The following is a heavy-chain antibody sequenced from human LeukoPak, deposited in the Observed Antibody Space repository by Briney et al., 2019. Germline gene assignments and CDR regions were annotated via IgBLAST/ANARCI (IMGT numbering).Heavy chain of an antibody. CDR1: GGSFSGYY. D-gene: IGHD3-3*01. V-gene: IGHV4-34*01. CDR2: INHSGST. CDR3: ARGGRFLEWLLSQNWFDP. J-gene: IGHJ5*02. Sequence: SETLSLTCAVYGGSFSGYYWSWIRQPPGKGLEWIGEINHSGSTNYNPSLKSRVTISVDTSKNQFSLKVSPVTAADTAVYYCARGGRFLEWLLSQNWFDPWGQGTLVTVSS.